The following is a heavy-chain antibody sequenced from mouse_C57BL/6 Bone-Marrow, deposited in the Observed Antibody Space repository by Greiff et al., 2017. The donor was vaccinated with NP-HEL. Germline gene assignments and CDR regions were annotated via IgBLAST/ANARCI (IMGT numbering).Heavy chain of an antibody. CDR1: GYTFTDYY. V-gene: IGHV1-26*01. D-gene: IGHD2-12*01. J-gene: IGHJ3*01. CDR3: ARWNDGFAY. Sequence: EVQLQQSGPELVKPGASVKISCKASGYTFTDYYMNWVKQSHGKSLEWIGDINPNNGGTSYNQKFKGKATLTVDKSSSTAYMELRSLTSEDSAVYYCARWNDGFAYWGQGTLVTVSA. CDR2: INPNNGGT.